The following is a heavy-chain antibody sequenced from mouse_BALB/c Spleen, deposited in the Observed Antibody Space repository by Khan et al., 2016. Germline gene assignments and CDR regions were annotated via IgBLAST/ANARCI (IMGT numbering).Heavy chain of an antibody. CDR1: GYSITSDYA. CDR2: IIYSGSX. J-gene: IGHJ4*01. Sequence: EVQLQESGPGLMKPSQSLSLTCTVTGYSITSDYAWNWIRQFPGNKLEWMGYIIYSGSXTYTPSLKSRISITRDTSKNQFFLQLNSVTIEDTATYYCASDGPNYAMDYWGQGTSVTVSS. V-gene: IGHV3-2*02. CDR3: ASDGPNYAMDY. D-gene: IGHD2-3*01.